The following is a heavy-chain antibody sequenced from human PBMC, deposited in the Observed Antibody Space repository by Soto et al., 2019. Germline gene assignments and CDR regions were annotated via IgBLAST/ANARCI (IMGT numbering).Heavy chain of an antibody. D-gene: IGHD6-13*01. Sequence: QVTVKESGPVLVKPTETLTLTCTVSGLSLSNAGLGVSWIRHPPGKALEWLAQIFSNDEKSYSKSLKNRLTISKETSKSQVVLTMTNMDPVDTATYYCASTYSTSCYWFDPWGQGTLVTVSS. J-gene: IGHJ5*02. CDR3: ASTYSTSCYWFDP. V-gene: IGHV2-26*04. CDR1: GLSLSNAGLG. CDR2: IFSNDEK.